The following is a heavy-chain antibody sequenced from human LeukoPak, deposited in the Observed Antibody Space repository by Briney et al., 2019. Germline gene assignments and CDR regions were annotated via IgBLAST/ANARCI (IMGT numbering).Heavy chain of an antibody. J-gene: IGHJ4*02. CDR3: AKQSSSWYGSFDY. CDR2: ISYDGSNK. V-gene: IGHV3-30*18. CDR1: GFTFSSYG. Sequence: GGSLRLSCAASGFTFSSYGMHWVRQAPGKGLEWVAVISYDGSNKYYADSVKGRFTISRDNSKNTLYLQMNSLRAEDTAVYYCAKQSSSWYGSFDYWGQGTLVTVSS. D-gene: IGHD6-13*01.